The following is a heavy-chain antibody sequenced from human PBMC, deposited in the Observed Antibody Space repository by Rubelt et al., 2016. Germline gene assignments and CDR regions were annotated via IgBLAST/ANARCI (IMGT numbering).Heavy chain of an antibody. J-gene: IGHJ4*02. V-gene: IGHV3-66*01. CDR3: ERGGSTAVFDNPTCFDH. CDR1: GFTFSSYE. CDR2: IYSGGTT. Sequence: EVQLVESGGGLVQPGGSLRLSCAASGFTFSSYEMNWVRQAPGKGLEWVSVIYSGGTTYYADSVQGRFTISRDKSQNTLYLQMNSLRAEETAVDYCERGGSTAVFDNPTCFDHWGQGTRVTVSS. D-gene: IGHD6-19*01.